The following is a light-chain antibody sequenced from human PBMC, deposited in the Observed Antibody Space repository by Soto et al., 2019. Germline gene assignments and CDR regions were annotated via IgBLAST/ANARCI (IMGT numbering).Light chain of an antibody. CDR1: HSVIASY. CDR2: GAS. V-gene: IGKV3-20*01. CDR3: QQYGTSPFT. J-gene: IGKJ3*01. Sequence: EIVLTQSPGTLSLSPGERATLSCRASHSVIASYLAWYQQKPGQAPRLLIYGASSRATGIPDRFSGSGSGTDFTLTISRLEPEDFAVFYCQQYGTSPFTFGPGTKVEIK.